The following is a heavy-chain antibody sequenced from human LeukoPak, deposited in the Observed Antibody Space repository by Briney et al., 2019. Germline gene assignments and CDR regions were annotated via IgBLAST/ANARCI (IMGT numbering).Heavy chain of an antibody. D-gene: IGHD5-18*01. J-gene: IGHJ4*02. CDR3: ARDSGYSYADDY. V-gene: IGHV3-48*02. CDR2: ITYNSGTI. CDR1: GFDFSAYA. Sequence: PGGSLILSCAASGFDFSAYAMNWVRQAPGKGLEWVSYITYNSGTIFYADSVKGRFTISRDNAKDSLYLQMSSLRDEDTAVYYCARDSGYSYADDYWGQGTLATVSS.